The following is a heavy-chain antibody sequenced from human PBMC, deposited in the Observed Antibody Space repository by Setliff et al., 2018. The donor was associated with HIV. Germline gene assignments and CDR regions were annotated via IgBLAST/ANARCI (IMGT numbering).Heavy chain of an antibody. J-gene: IGHJ4*02. Sequence: ASVKVSCKASGYTLTSYGISWVRQAPGQGLEWVGSLIPALGEPHYAQSVQGRAAITADDSTHTAYLELVNLRSDDTATFYCGRGTLYGVSDYWGPGTLVTVSS. CDR3: GRGTLYGVSDY. D-gene: IGHD3-3*01. CDR1: GYTLTSYG. V-gene: IGHV1-69*11. CDR2: LIPALGEP.